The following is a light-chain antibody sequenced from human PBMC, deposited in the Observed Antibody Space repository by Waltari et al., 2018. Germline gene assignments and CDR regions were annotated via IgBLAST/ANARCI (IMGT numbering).Light chain of an antibody. CDR1: KSGYKS. CDR2: QDV. Sequence: FELTQPPVVSVLPGQTANISCSGLKSGYKSVCWYYQKPGQSPVLVIYQDVKRPSGIPERFSGSNSGNTATLTISGTQAMDEADYYCQTWDSTYVVFGGGTTLTVL. CDR3: QTWDSTYVV. J-gene: IGLJ2*01. V-gene: IGLV3-1*01.